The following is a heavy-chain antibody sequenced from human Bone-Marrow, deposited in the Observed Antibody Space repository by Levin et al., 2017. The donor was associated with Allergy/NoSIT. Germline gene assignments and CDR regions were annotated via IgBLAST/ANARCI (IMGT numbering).Heavy chain of an antibody. CDR1: GYDFRSYY. J-gene: IGHJ4*02. CDR2: INPIPGNT. V-gene: IGHV1-46*01. CDR3: ARSILVGTTHLDY. Sequence: ASVKVSCKTSGYDFRSYYLHWVRLVPGQGLEWMGIINPIPGNTNYAQKFQGRLTVPRDTSTSTVYMELSSLTSEDTALYFCARSILVGTTHLDYWGQGTRVTVSS. D-gene: IGHD1-26*01.